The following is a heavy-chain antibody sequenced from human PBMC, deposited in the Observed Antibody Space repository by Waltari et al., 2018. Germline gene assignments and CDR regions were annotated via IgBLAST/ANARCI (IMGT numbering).Heavy chain of an antibody. Sequence: QVRLVESGGGVVQPGMSLRLSCAASEFTFNTYPMHWVRQAPGKGLEWVAVILYNGSNRQYADSVKGRFTISRDNSKNRLYLQMNSLRVEDTAVYYCARAAEWQRLYPLDIWGQGTKVTVSS. CDR3: ARAAEWQRLYPLDI. D-gene: IGHD5-12*01. CDR2: ILYNGSNR. V-gene: IGHV3-30-3*01. J-gene: IGHJ3*02. CDR1: EFTFNTYP.